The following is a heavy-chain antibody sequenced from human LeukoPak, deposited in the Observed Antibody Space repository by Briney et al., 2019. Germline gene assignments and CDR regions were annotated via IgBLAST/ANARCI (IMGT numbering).Heavy chain of an antibody. CDR2: INWNGGST. CDR3: ARNSGSYALDAFDI. CDR1: GFTFDDYG. J-gene: IGHJ3*02. D-gene: IGHD1-26*01. Sequence: PGGSLRLSCAASGFTFDDYGMSWVRHAPGKGLEWVSGINWNGGSTGYADSVKGRLTISRDNAKNSLYLQMNSLRAEDTALYHCARNSGSYALDAFDIWGQGTMVTVSS. V-gene: IGHV3-20*01.